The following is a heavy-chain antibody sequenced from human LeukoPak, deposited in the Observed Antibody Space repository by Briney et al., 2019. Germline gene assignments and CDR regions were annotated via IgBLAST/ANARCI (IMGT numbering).Heavy chain of an antibody. CDR1: GFTFSSYS. J-gene: IGHJ4*02. V-gene: IGHV3-48*01. D-gene: IGHD3-3*01. Sequence: QTGGSLRLSCAASGFTFSSYSMNWVRQAPGKGLEWVSYISSSSSTIYYADSVKGRFTISRDNAKNSLYLQMNSLRAEDTAVYYCAREGYYDFWSGHFDYWGQGTLVTVSS. CDR2: ISSSSSTI. CDR3: AREGYYDFWSGHFDY.